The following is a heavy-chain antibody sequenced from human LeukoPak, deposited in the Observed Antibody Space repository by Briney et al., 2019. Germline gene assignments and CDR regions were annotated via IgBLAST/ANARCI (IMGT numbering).Heavy chain of an antibody. D-gene: IGHD2-15*01. Sequence: PGGSLRLSCAASGFTFSRHGIHWVRQAPGKGLEWVAVISYDGSNKYYADSVKGRFTISKDNAKNSLYLQMNSLRAEDTAVYYCARDGGRREDYWGQGALVTVSS. J-gene: IGHJ4*02. CDR1: GFTFSRHG. CDR2: ISYDGSNK. V-gene: IGHV3-30*03. CDR3: ARDGGRREDY.